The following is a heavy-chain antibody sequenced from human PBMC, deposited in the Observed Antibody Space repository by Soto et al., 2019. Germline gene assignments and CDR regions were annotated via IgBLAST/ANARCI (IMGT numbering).Heavy chain of an antibody. J-gene: IGHJ6*03. V-gene: IGHV3-23*01. Sequence: PGGSLRLSCTASGFTFTSYAMSWVRQAPGKGLEWVSAISGSGGSTYYADSVKGRFTISRDNSKNTLYLQMNSLRAEDTAVYYCAKVEGPYGGDYYYYYMDVWGKGTTVTVSS. CDR3: AKVEGPYGGDYYYYYMDV. CDR2: ISGSGGST. D-gene: IGHD4-17*01. CDR1: GFTFTSYA.